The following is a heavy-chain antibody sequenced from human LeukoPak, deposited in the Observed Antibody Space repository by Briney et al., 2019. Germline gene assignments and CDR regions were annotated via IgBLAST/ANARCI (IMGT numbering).Heavy chain of an antibody. J-gene: IGHJ4*02. CDR3: ATPNTGYYPSYYFDY. CDR2: IIPIFGTA. CDR1: GGTFSSYA. V-gene: IGHV1-69*13. D-gene: IGHD3-9*01. Sequence: SVKVSCKASGGTFSSYAISWVRQAPGQGLEWMGGIIPIFGTANYAQKFQGRVTITADESTSTAYMELSSLRSEDTAVYYCATPNTGYYPSYYFDYWGQGTLVTVSS.